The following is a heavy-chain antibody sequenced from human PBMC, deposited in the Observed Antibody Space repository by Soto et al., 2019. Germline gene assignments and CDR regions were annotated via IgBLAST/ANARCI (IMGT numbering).Heavy chain of an antibody. CDR2: ISGGGSNT. CDR3: AKDSNKYSSSLRGRYFDY. J-gene: IGHJ4*02. CDR1: GFPFSSYV. Sequence: EVQLLESGGGLVQRGGSLRLSCAASGFPFSSYVMSWVRQAPGKGLEWVSGISGGGSNTFYADYVKGRFTISRDNSKNPLLLQMNSLGAEDTAVYYCAKDSNKYSSSLRGRYFDYWGQGIGVTVSS. V-gene: IGHV3-23*01. D-gene: IGHD4-4*01.